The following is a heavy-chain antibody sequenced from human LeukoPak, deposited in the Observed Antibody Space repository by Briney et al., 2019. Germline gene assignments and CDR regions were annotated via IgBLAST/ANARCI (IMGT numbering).Heavy chain of an antibody. CDR2: NYNSGAT. Sequence: SEALFLTCTAAGGFISNYYWRWLRHPARGGLEWSGYNYNSGATNINPSLKSRVTITIDMSKNQFSLELSLVSVADTAVYYCSREEPQTTVPEGLHVWGERTTVTLSS. D-gene: IGHD4-17*01. J-gene: IGHJ6*04. CDR3: SREEPQTTVPEGLHV. V-gene: IGHV4-59*01. CDR1: GGFISNYY.